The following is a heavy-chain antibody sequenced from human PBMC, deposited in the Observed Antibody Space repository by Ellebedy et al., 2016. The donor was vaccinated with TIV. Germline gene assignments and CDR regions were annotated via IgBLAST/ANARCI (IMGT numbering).Heavy chain of an antibody. CDR2: IIPIFGTA. Sequence: SVKVSXKASGGTFSSYAISWVRQAPGQGLEWMGGIIPIFGTANYAQKFQGRVTITADESTSTAYMELSSLRSEDTAVYYCASYGSGSSHDYYGMDVWGQGTTVTVSS. D-gene: IGHD3-10*01. V-gene: IGHV1-69*13. CDR3: ASYGSGSSHDYYGMDV. J-gene: IGHJ6*02. CDR1: GGTFSSYA.